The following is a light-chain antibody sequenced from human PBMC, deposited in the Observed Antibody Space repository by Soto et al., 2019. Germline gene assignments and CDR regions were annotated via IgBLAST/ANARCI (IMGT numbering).Light chain of an antibody. CDR1: QNINNW. V-gene: IGKV1-5*01. J-gene: IGKJ4*01. Sequence: DIQMTQSPSTLSASVGDRVTITCRASQNINNWLAWYQQKPGKAPRLLIYDASTLESGVPSRFSGSGSGSEFTLTISSLQPDDFATFYCQQYNGYFGGGTMVEIK. CDR3: QQYNGY. CDR2: DAS.